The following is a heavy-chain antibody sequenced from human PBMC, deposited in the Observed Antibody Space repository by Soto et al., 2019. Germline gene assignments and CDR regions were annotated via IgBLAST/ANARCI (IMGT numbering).Heavy chain of an antibody. J-gene: IGHJ4*02. D-gene: IGHD5-12*01. Sequence: EVQLVESGGGLVQPGGSLRLSCAASGFTFSSYWMSWVRQAPGKGLEWVANMNQDGSQKYYVDSVKGRFTISRDNAKNSLSLQMNSLRAEDTAVYYCARDDGWRWLRFDSWGQGTLLTVSS. CDR1: GFTFSSYW. CDR3: ARDDGWRWLRFDS. CDR2: MNQDGSQK. V-gene: IGHV3-7*01.